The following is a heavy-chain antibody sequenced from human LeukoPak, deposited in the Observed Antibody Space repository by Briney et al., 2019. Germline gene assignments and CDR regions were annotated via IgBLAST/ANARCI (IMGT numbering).Heavy chain of an antibody. D-gene: IGHD2-15*01. CDR1: GGSFSGYY. V-gene: IGHV4-34*01. Sequence: SETLSLTCAVYGGSFSGYYWSWIRQPPGKGPEWIGEINHSGSTNYNPSLKSRVTISVDTSKNQFSLKLSSVTAADTAVYYCAXXXRRVVAATLPGWGQGTLVTVSS. CDR2: INHSGST. CDR3: AXXXRRVVAATLPG. J-gene: IGHJ4*02.